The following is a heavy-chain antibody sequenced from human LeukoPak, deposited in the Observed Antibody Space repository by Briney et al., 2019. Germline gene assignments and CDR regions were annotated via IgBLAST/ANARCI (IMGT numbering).Heavy chain of an antibody. CDR1: GFTFSSYW. V-gene: IGHV3-74*01. CDR2: ISSDGSST. J-gene: IGHJ6*02. D-gene: IGHD2-21*02. CDR3: ARGIGDWAYYYYGMDV. Sequence: PGGSLRLSCAASGFTFSSYWMHWVRQAPGKGLVWVSCISSDGSSTSYADSVKGRFTISRDNAKNTLYLQVNSLRAEDTAVYYCARGIGDWAYYYYGMDVWGQGTTVTVSS.